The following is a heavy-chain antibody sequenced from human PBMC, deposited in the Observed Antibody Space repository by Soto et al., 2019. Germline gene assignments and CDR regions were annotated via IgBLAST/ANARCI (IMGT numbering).Heavy chain of an antibody. V-gene: IGHV1-18*01. CDR1: GYTFYSHS. CDR2: ISADNGNT. D-gene: IGHD5-18*01. Sequence: QAQLVQSGAEVKKPGASVKVSCKASGYTFYSHSISWVRQAPGQGLEWMGRISADNGNTKYAQKFRGRVTMTTDTSTSTVYMELRNLRSDDTSVYYCARCIQQDYYYGRDVWGQGTTVTFSS. J-gene: IGHJ6*02. CDR3: ARCIQQDYYYGRDV.